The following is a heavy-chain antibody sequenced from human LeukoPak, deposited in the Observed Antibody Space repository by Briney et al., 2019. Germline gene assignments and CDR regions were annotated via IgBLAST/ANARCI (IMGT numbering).Heavy chain of an antibody. J-gene: IGHJ4*02. CDR2: IYYSGST. D-gene: IGHD1-26*01. Sequence: SETLSLTCTVSGGSISSYYWSWIRQPPGKGLEWIGYIYYSGSTNYNPSLKSRVTMSVDTSKNQFSLKLSSVTAADTAVYYCARSASYHHNYFDYWGQGTLVTVSS. CDR3: ARSASYHHNYFDY. CDR1: GGSISSYY. V-gene: IGHV4-59*08.